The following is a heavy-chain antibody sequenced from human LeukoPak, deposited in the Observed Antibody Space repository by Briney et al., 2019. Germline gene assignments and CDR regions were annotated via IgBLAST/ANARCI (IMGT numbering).Heavy chain of an antibody. V-gene: IGHV3-53*01. CDR3: ARDNSPFTIFGMDV. D-gene: IGHD3-3*01. J-gene: IGHJ6*02. CDR2: IYSGGST. CDR1: GFTVSSNY. Sequence: GGSLRLSCAASGFTVSSNYMSWVRQAPGKGLEWVSVIYSGGSTYYADSVKGRFTISRDNSKNTLYLQMNSLRAEDTAVYYCARDNSPFTIFGMDVWGQGTTVTVSS.